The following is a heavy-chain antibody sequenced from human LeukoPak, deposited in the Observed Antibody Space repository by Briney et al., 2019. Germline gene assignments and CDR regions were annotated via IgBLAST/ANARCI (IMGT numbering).Heavy chain of an antibody. Sequence: SETLSLTCAVYVGSFSGYYWSCIRRPPGKGREGSGEINHSGSTNYNPSLKSRVTISVDTSKNQFSLKLSSVTAADTAVYYCARAKKWLRFPSAGDKYYFDYWGQGTLVTVSS. V-gene: IGHV4-34*01. J-gene: IGHJ4*02. CDR3: ARAKKWLRFPSAGDKYYFDY. CDR2: INHSGST. CDR1: VGSFSGYY. D-gene: IGHD5-12*01.